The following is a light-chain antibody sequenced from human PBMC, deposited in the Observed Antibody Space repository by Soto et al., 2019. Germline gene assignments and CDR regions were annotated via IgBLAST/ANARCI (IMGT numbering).Light chain of an antibody. J-gene: IGKJ2*01. CDR3: QQYNNWPPYT. Sequence: EIVMTQSPATLSVSPGERATLSCRASQSVGSNLAWYQQKPGQAPRLLIYGASTRGTGVPARFSGSGSGTEFTLTVSSLQSEDFAVYYCQQYNNWPPYTFGQGTKLEIK. V-gene: IGKV3-15*01. CDR1: QSVGSN. CDR2: GAS.